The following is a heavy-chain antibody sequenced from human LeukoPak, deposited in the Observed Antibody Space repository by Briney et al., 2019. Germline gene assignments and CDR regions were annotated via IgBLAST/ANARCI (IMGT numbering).Heavy chain of an antibody. CDR2: IYTSGST. J-gene: IGHJ5*02. D-gene: IGHD2-2*01. V-gene: IGHV4-4*07. CDR3: ARGRIVVVPAAIRRNNWFDP. Sequence: SETLSLTCTVSGGSISSYYWSWIRQPAGKGLEWIGRIYTSGSTNYNPSLKSRVTMSVDTSKNQFSLKLSSVTAADTAVYYCARGRIVVVPAAIRRNNWFDPWGQGTLVTVSS. CDR1: GGSISSYY.